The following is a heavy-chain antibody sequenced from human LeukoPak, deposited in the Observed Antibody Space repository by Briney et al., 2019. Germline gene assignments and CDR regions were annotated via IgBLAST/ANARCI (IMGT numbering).Heavy chain of an antibody. CDR1: GGTFSSYA. CDR2: IIPIFGTA. J-gene: IGHJ3*02. CDR3: ARPRILSTVTTDAFDI. Sequence: GASVKVSCKASGGTFSSYAISWVRQAPGQGLEWMGGIIPIFGTANYAQKFQGRVTTTADESTSTAYMELSSLRSEDTAVYYCARPRILSTVTTDAFDIWGQGTMVTVSS. D-gene: IGHD4-17*01. V-gene: IGHV1-69*13.